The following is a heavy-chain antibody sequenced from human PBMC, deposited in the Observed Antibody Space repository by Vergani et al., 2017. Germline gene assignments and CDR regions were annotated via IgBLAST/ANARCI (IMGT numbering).Heavy chain of an antibody. D-gene: IGHD2-2*01. CDR2: ISAYNGNT. CDR3: ARDLGRYSSSWYFDL. Sequence: QVQLVQSGAEVKKPGASVKVSCKASGYTFIGYGISWVRQAPGQGLEWMGWISAYNGNTNYAQKLQGRVTMTTDTSPTPAYMELRSLRSDDTAVYYCARDLGRYSSSWYFDLWGRGTLVTVSS. J-gene: IGHJ2*01. CDR1: GYTFIGYG. V-gene: IGHV1-18*04.